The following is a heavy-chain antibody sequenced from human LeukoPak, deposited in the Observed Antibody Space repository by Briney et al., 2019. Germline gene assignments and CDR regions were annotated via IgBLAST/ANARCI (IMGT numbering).Heavy chain of an antibody. CDR3: ARSRYYDILTGYL. D-gene: IGHD3-9*01. CDR2: ISYDGSNK. CDR1: GFTFSSYA. V-gene: IGHV3-30*04. Sequence: GGSLRLSCAASGFTFSSYAMHWVRQAPGKGLEWVAVISYDGSNKYYADSVKGRFTISRDNSKNTLYLQMNSLRAEDTAVYYCARSRYYDILTGYLWGQGTLVTVSS. J-gene: IGHJ5*02.